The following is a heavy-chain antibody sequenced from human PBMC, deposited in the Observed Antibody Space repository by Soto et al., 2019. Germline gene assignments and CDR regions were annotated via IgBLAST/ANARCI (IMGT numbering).Heavy chain of an antibody. D-gene: IGHD3-22*01. Sequence: QVQLVESGGGVVQPGRSLRLSCAASGFTFSSYGMHWVRQAPGKGLEWVAFISYAGSNKYYADSVKGRFTISRDNSKNTLYLQMNSLRAEDTAVYYCAKDASYDSSGLHYWGQGPLVTVSS. CDR1: GFTFSSYG. V-gene: IGHV3-30*18. CDR3: AKDASYDSSGLHY. CDR2: ISYAGSNK. J-gene: IGHJ4*02.